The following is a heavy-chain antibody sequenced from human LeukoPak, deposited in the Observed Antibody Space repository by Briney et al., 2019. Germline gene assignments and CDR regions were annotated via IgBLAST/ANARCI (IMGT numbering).Heavy chain of an antibody. CDR1: GFTFSSYS. V-gene: IGHV3-48*04. CDR3: ARDPNALDF. CDR2: ISRSGSRI. Sequence: PGGSLRLSCAASGFTFSSYSMNWVRQAPGKGLEWVSYISRSGSRIHYADSVQGRFTISRDNAKNSLYLQMISLRAEDTAVYYCARDPNALDFWGQGTLVTVSS. J-gene: IGHJ4*02.